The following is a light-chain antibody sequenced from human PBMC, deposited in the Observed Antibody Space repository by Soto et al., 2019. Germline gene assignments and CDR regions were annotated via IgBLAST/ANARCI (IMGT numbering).Light chain of an antibody. CDR2: EVS. V-gene: IGLV2-8*01. CDR3: SSYAGSNNLV. Sequence: CALTQPPSASGSPGQSVAISCTGTSSDVGGYNYVSWYQQHPGKAPKVMIYEVSKRPSGVPDRFSGSKSGNTASLTVSGLQAVDEADYYCSSYAGSNNLVFGGGTKLTVL. CDR1: SSDVGGYNY. J-gene: IGLJ2*01.